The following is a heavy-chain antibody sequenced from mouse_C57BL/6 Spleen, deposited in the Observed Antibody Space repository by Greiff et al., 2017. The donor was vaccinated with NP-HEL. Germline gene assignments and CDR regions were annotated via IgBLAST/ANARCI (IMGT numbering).Heavy chain of an antibody. Sequence: EVKLMESGGDLVKPGGSLKLSCAASGFTFSSYGMSWVRQTPDKRLEWVATISSGGSYTYYPDSVKGRFTISRDNAKNTLYLQMSSLKSEDTAMYYCARTYVYWGQGTSVTVSS. J-gene: IGHJ4*01. CDR1: GFTFSSYG. CDR2: ISSGGSYT. CDR3: ARTYVY. V-gene: IGHV5-6*01. D-gene: IGHD6-5*01.